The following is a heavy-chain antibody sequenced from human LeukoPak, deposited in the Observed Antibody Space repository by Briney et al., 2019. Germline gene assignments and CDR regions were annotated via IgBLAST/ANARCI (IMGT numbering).Heavy chain of an antibody. CDR1: GFTSSSYA. J-gene: IGHJ4*02. Sequence: GGSLRLSCAASGFTSSSYAISWVRQAPGKGLEWVSAISGSGGSTYYADSVKGRFTISRDNSKNTLYLQMNSLRAEDTAVYYCANSADDIYYFDYWGQGTLVTVSS. CDR3: ANSADDIYYFDY. D-gene: IGHD3-9*01. V-gene: IGHV3-23*01. CDR2: ISGSGGST.